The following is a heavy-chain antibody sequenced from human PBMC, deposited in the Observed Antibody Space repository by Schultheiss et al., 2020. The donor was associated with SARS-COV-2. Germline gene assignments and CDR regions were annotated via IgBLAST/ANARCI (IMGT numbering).Heavy chain of an antibody. CDR3: VELDIS. Sequence: GGSLRLSCTASGFTFGDYAMSWVRQAPGKGLVWVARTNSDGSATSYADSVKGRFTITKDNAKNMLYLEMNNLRAEDTAVYYCVELDISWGQGTLVTVSS. J-gene: IGHJ5*02. V-gene: IGHV3-74*01. CDR1: GFTFGDYA. CDR2: TNSDGSAT. D-gene: IGHD1-7*01.